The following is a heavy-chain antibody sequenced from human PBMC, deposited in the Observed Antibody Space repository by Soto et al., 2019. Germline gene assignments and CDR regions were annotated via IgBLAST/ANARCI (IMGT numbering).Heavy chain of an antibody. D-gene: IGHD4-17*01. CDR2: ISGTGDRT. J-gene: IGHJ4*02. Sequence: GGSLRLSCAASGFTFTINAMSWVRQAPGKGLEWVSAISGTGDRTYYVDSVKGRFTISRDNSKNTLYLQMNSLKTEDTAVYYCTSSSYGDYVLLFDYWGQGT. CDR3: TSSSYGDYVLLFDY. V-gene: IGHV3-23*01. CDR1: GFTFTINA.